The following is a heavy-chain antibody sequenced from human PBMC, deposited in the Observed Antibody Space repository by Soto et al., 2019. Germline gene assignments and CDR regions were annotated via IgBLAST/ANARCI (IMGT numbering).Heavy chain of an antibody. CDR3: AREYGSGSYYYYGMDV. J-gene: IGHJ6*02. CDR2: IYHSGST. V-gene: IGHV4-4*02. Sequence: SETLSLTCAVSGGSISSSNWWSWVRQPPGKGLEWIGEIYHSGSTNYNPSLKSRVTISVDKSKNQFSLKINSVTAADTAVYYCAREYGSGSYYYYGMDVWGQGTTVTVSS. D-gene: IGHD3-10*01. CDR1: GGSISSSNW.